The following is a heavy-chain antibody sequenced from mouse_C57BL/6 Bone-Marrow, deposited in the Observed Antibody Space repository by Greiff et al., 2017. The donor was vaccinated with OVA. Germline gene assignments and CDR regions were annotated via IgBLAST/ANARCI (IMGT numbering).Heavy chain of an antibody. D-gene: IGHD2-4*01. Sequence: QVQLQQPGAELVKPGASVKLSCKASVYTFTSYRMHWVKQRPGQGLEWIGMIHPNSGSTNYNEKFKSKATLTVDKSSSTAYMQLNSLTSEDSAVYYCARVDDYSFAYWGQGTLVTVSA. CDR3: ARVDDYSFAY. CDR1: VYTFTSYR. V-gene: IGHV1-64*01. J-gene: IGHJ3*01. CDR2: IHPNSGST.